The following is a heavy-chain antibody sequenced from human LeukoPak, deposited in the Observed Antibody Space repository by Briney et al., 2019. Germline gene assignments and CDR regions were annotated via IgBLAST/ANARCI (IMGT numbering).Heavy chain of an antibody. J-gene: IGHJ6*02. D-gene: IGHD4-17*01. CDR2: TYYRSKWYN. CDR1: GDSVSSNSAA. Sequence: SQTLSLTCAISGDSVSSNSAAWNCIRQSPSRGLEWLARTYYRSKWYNDYAVSVKSRITINPDTSKNQFSLQLNSVTPEDTAVYYCARVSGDRRTYYYYGMDVWGQGTTVTVSS. CDR3: ARVSGDRRTYYYYGMDV. V-gene: IGHV6-1*01.